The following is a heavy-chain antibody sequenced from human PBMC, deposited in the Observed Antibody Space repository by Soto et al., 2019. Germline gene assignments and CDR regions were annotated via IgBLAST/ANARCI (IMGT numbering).Heavy chain of an antibody. CDR3: ARGPSSGPDY. V-gene: IGHV4-34*01. CDR2: INHSGST. CDR1: GGSFSGYY. J-gene: IGHJ4*02. Sequence: SETLSLTCAVYGGSFSGYYWSWIRQPPGKGLEWIGEINHSGSTNYNPSLKSRVTISVDTSKNQFSLKLSSVTAADTAVYYCARGPSSGPDYWGQGTLVTVSS. D-gene: IGHD3-22*01.